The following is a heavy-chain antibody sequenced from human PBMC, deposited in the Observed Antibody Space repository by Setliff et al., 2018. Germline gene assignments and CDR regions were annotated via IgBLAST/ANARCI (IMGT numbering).Heavy chain of an antibody. CDR2: INPSGGST. CDR3: ARDRVAEGEGKQLVSEFDP. CDR1: GYTFTSYY. J-gene: IGHJ5*02. D-gene: IGHD6-13*01. Sequence: VKVSCKASGYTFTSYYMHWVRQAPGQGLEWMGIINPSGGSTSYAQKFQGRVTMTRDTSTSTVYMELSSLRSEDTAVYYCARDRVAEGEGKQLVSEFDPWGQGTLVTVSS. V-gene: IGHV1-46*01.